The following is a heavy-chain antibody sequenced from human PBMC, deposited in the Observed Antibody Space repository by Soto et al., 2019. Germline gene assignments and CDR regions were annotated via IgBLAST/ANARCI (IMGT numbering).Heavy chain of an antibody. D-gene: IGHD2-2*01. CDR1: GGSISSGGYY. V-gene: IGHV4-31*03. J-gene: IGHJ6*02. CDR3: ARLLRRLHCSSTSCYPSSCGMDV. CDR2: IYYSGST. Sequence: QVQLQESGPGLVKPSQTLSLTCTVSGGSISSGGYYWSWIRQHPGKGLEWIGYIYYSGSTYYNPSLKSRVTISVETSKNQSSLKLSCVTAAYTAVYYCARLLRRLHCSSTSCYPSSCGMDVWGQGTTVTVS.